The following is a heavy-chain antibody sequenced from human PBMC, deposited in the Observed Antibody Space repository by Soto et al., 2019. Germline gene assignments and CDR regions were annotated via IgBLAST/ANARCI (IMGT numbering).Heavy chain of an antibody. J-gene: IGHJ4*02. CDR3: ARGPLYYYDSSGYYYLDY. CDR2: ISAYNGNA. D-gene: IGHD3-22*01. Sequence: QVQLVQSGAEVKKPGASVKVSCKASGYTFTSYGISWVRQAPGQGLEWMGWISAYNGNANYAQKLQGRVTMTTDTSTSTAYMELRSLRSDDTAVYYCARGPLYYYDSSGYYYLDYWGQGTLVTVSS. CDR1: GYTFTSYG. V-gene: IGHV1-18*01.